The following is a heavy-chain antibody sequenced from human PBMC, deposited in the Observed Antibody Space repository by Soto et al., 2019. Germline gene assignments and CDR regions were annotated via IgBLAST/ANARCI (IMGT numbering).Heavy chain of an antibody. CDR1: GGSISNYY. CDR3: ARGFAESSGYYPSFDS. D-gene: IGHD3-22*01. J-gene: IGHJ4*02. Sequence: QVQLQESGPGLVKPSETLSLSCTVSGGSISNYYWSWIRQPPGEGLEWIGRMNASASTQYNPSLSGRVTRSVDTSENQFSLRLGAVTAADTAMYFCARGFAESSGYYPSFDSWGQGTLITVSS. V-gene: IGHV4-59*01. CDR2: MNASAST.